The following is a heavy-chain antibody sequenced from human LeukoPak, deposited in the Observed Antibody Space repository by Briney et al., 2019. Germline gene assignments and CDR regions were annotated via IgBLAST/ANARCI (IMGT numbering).Heavy chain of an antibody. CDR2: INHSGST. CDR1: GYSISSGYY. J-gene: IGHJ3*02. Sequence: SSETLSLTCTVSGYSISSGYYWGWIRQPPGKGLEWIGSINHSGSTYFNPSLKSRVTISVDTSRNQFSLMLSSVTAADTAVYYCARDPIFGDAFDIWGQGTMVTVSS. D-gene: IGHD3-3*01. V-gene: IGHV4-38-2*02. CDR3: ARDPIFGDAFDI.